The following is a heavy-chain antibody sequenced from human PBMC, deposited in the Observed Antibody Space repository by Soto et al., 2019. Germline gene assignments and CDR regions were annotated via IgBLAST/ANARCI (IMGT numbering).Heavy chain of an antibody. D-gene: IGHD3-10*01. Sequence: QVQLVQSGAEVKKPGASVKVSCKASGYTFTSYGISWVRQAPGQGLEWMGWISAYNGNTNYAQKLQGRVTMTTDTATSTAYMELRSLRSDDTAVYYCARAWSGLHGSGRENWFDPWGQGTLVTVSS. CDR1: GYTFTSYG. V-gene: IGHV1-18*01. CDR3: ARAWSGLHGSGRENWFDP. J-gene: IGHJ5*02. CDR2: ISAYNGNT.